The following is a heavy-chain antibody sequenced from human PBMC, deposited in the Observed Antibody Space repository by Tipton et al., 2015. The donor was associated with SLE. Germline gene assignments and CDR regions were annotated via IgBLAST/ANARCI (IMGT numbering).Heavy chain of an antibody. CDR2: LYYSGIT. V-gene: IGHV4-61*08. CDR3: VKSVVVVSPRDYYYYMDV. D-gene: IGHD2-15*01. J-gene: IGHJ6*03. Sequence: TLSLTCRVSGGSISSAGYYWNWIRQLPGKGLEWIGVLYYSGITNYNPSLQSRVTLSVDMSKNQFSLRLSSVTAADTGVYYCVKSVVVVSPRDYYYYMDVWGKGTTVTVSS. CDR1: GGSISSAGYY.